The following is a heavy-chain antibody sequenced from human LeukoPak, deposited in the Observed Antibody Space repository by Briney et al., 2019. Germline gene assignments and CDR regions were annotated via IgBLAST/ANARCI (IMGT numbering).Heavy chain of an antibody. D-gene: IGHD2-8*01. CDR2: ISSSSSYI. V-gene: IGHV3-21*06. CDR3: ARVCETNGYLY. Sequence: GGSLRLSCAASGFTFSSYSMNWVRQAPGKGLEWVSSISSSSSYIYYADSVKGRFTISRDNAKNTVYLQMNSLRVEDTAVYYCARVCETNGYLYWGQGSLVTVSS. J-gene: IGHJ4*02. CDR1: GFTFSSYS.